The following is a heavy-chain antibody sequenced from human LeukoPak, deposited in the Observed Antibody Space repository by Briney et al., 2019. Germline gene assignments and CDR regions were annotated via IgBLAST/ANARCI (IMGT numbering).Heavy chain of an antibody. V-gene: IGHV3-23*01. CDR2: ISGSGGST. CDR3: AKNLESYGDTSTDD. CDR1: RFTFSSHA. J-gene: IGHJ4*02. D-gene: IGHD4-17*01. Sequence: GGSLRLSCAASRFTFSSHAMTWVRQAPGKGLEWVSAISGSGGSTSYPDSVKGRFSISRDNSKNTLYLQMNSLRAEDTAVYYCAKNLESYGDTSTDDWGQGTLVTVSS.